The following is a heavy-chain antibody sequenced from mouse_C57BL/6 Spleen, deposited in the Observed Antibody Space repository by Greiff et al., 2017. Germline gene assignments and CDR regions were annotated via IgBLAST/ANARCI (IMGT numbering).Heavy chain of an antibody. D-gene: IGHD1-1*01. J-gene: IGHJ4*01. V-gene: IGHV2-2*01. CDR2: IWSGGST. CDR3: ARDGYGSSYRGAMDY. CDR1: GFSLTSYG. Sequence: VQVVESGPGLVQPSQSLSITCTVSGFSLTSYGVHWVRQSPGKGLEWLGVIWSGGSTDYNAAFISRLSISKDNSKSQVFFKMNSLQADDTAIYYCARDGYGSSYRGAMDYWGQGTSVTVSS.